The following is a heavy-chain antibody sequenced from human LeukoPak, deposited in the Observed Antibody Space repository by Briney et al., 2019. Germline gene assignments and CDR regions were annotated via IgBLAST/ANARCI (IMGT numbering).Heavy chain of an antibody. CDR2: IWYDGSNK. D-gene: IGHD3-9*01. Sequence: PGGSLRLSCAASGFTFSSYGMHWVRQAPGKGLEWVVVIWYDGSNKYYADSVKGRFTISRDNSKNTLYLQMNSLRADDTAVYYCARDLDDILTGYYYYYYGMDVWGQGTTVTVSS. J-gene: IGHJ6*02. CDR3: ARDLDDILTGYYYYYYGMDV. V-gene: IGHV3-33*01. CDR1: GFTFSSYG.